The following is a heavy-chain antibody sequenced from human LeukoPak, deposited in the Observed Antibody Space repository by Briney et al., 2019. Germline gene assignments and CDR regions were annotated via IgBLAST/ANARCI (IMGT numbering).Heavy chain of an antibody. J-gene: IGHJ4*02. Sequence: SVKVSCKASGFTFTSSAVQWVRQARGQRLEWIGWIAVGSGNTNYAQKFQERVTITRDMSTSTAYMELSSLRSEDTAVYYCARVGIYYGSGSYYYGNDYWGQGTLVTVSS. D-gene: IGHD3-10*01. CDR1: GFTFTSSA. CDR2: IAVGSGNT. V-gene: IGHV1-58*01. CDR3: ARVGIYYGSGSYYYGNDY.